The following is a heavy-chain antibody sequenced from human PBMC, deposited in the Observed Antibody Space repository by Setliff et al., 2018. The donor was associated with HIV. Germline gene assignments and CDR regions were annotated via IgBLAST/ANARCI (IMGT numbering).Heavy chain of an antibody. D-gene: IGHD1-1*01. Sequence: PSETLSLTCTVSGGSISSYYWGWIRQPPGKGLEWIGSVYYSGSTHYNPSLKSRLTISVDTSTNKFSLKLSSVTAADTAVYYCARLRGLNLEPFDYWGQGTLVTVSS. CDR3: ARLRGLNLEPFDY. J-gene: IGHJ4*02. V-gene: IGHV4-39*01. CDR2: VYYSGST. CDR1: GGSISSYY.